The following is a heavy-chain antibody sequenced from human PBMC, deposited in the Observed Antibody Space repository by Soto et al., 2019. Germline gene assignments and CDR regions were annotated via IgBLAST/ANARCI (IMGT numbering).Heavy chain of an antibody. J-gene: IGHJ6*02. CDR3: ARDLWGYCGADCYPLDV. V-gene: IGHV4-59*01. CDR2: MYNTGST. CDR1: GGSISSYY. D-gene: IGHD2-21*02. Sequence: QVRLQESGPGLVNPSETLSLTCTVSGGSISSYYWSWIRQPPGKGLEWIGYMYNTGSTVYNPSLKRRVTISGDTSKNQFSLKLNSVTAADTAVYYCARDLWGYCGADCYPLDVWGQGTTVTVSS.